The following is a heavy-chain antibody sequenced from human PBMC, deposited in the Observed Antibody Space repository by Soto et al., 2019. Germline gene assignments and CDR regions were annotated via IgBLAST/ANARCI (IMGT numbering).Heavy chain of an antibody. J-gene: IGHJ5*02. CDR2: ISGSGGST. V-gene: IGHV3-23*01. D-gene: IGHD4-17*01. CDR1: GFTFSSYA. CDR3: AKDLSPTRGFDP. Sequence: PGGSLRLSCAASGFTFSSYAVSWVRQAPGKGLEWVSAISGSGGSTYYADSVKGRFTISRDNSKNTLYLQMNSLRAEDTAVYYCAKDLSPTRGFDPWGQGTLVTVSS.